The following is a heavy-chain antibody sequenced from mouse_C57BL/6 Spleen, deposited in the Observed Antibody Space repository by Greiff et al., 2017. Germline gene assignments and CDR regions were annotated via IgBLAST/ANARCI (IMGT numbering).Heavy chain of an antibody. CDR2: IWTGGGT. CDR3: ARNGDYGYDDWFAY. J-gene: IGHJ3*01. CDR1: GFSLTSYA. D-gene: IGHD2-2*01. Sequence: VHLVESGPGLVAPSQSLSITCTVSGFSLTSYAISWVRQPPGKGLEWLGVIWTGGGTNYNSALKSRLSISKDNSKSQVFLKMNSLQTDDTARYYCARNGDYGYDDWFAYWGQGTLVTVSA. V-gene: IGHV2-9-1*01.